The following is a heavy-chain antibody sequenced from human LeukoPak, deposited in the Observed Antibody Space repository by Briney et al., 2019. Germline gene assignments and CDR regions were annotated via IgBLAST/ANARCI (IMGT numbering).Heavy chain of an antibody. CDR2: IYQTIYT. CDR1: GESHSGNY. V-gene: IGHV4-34*01. CDR3: ARIRCSPVDDSCYNY. J-gene: IGHJ4*02. Sequence: SETLSLTCGVRGESHSGNYGSGIPQSPRKGLEWIGYIYQTIYTTYTPSLKSRVTIWADTSVNQLSLTVTSVTAADTAIYYCARIRCSPVDDSCYNYWGRGTLVTVSS. D-gene: IGHD2-15*01.